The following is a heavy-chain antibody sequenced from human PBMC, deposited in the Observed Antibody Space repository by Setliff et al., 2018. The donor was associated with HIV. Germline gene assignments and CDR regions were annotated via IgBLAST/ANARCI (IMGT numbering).Heavy chain of an antibody. D-gene: IGHD2-2*01. CDR3: GRDTGYCSSTSCYGVVDY. V-gene: IGHV4-39*02. Sequence: PSETLSLTCTVSGGSISSSSYYWGWIRQPPGKGLEWIGSIYSGSTYYNPSLKSRVTISVDTSKNHYSLKLSSVTAADTAVYYCGRDTGYCSSTSCYGVVDYWGQGTRVT. J-gene: IGHJ4*02. CDR2: IYSGST. CDR1: GGSISSSSYY.